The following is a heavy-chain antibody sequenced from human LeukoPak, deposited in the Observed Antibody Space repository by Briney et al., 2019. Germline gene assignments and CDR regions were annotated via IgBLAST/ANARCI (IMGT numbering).Heavy chain of an antibody. D-gene: IGHD1-1*01. CDR2: ISGYNGYT. CDR3: ARGAVNRYNWNDDNYYYYYLDV. CDR1: GGTFSRYG. V-gene: IGHV1-18*01. Sequence: ASVKVSCKASGGTFSRYGISWVRQAPGQGLEWMGWISGYNGYTKYSQKLQGRVTMTTDTSTSTAYMELRSLRSDDTAVYYCARGAVNRYNWNDDNYYYYYLDVWGKGTTVTISS. J-gene: IGHJ6*03.